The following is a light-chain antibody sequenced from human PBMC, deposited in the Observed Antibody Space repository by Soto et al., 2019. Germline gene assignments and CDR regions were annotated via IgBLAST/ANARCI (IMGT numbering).Light chain of an antibody. V-gene: IGLV1-40*01. Sequence: QSVLTQPPSVSGAPGQRVTISCTGSSSNIGAGYDVNWYQQLPGTAPKLLIYGNSDRPSGVPDRFSDSKSGTSASLAITGLQAEDEADYYCQSYDSSLSGVVFGGGTKLTVL. J-gene: IGLJ2*01. CDR3: QSYDSSLSGVV. CDR1: SSNIGAGYD. CDR2: GNS.